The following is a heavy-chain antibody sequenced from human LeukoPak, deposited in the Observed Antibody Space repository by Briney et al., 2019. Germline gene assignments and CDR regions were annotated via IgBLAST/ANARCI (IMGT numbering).Heavy chain of an antibody. D-gene: IGHD3-22*01. V-gene: IGHV3-15*01. CDR2: IKSKTDGGTT. CDR1: GFTFSNAW. Sequence: GGSLRLSCAASGFTFSNAWMSWVRQAPGKGLEWVGRIKSKTDGGTTDYAAPVKGRFTISRDDSKNPLYLQMNSLKTEDTAVYYCTTVHSYYYDSSGYPYFDYWGQGTLVTVSS. J-gene: IGHJ4*02. CDR3: TTVHSYYYDSSGYPYFDY.